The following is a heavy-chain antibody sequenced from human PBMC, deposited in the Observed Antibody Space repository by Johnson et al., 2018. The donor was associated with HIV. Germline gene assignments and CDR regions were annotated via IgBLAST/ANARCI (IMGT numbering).Heavy chain of an antibody. CDR1: GFTVSSNY. CDR2: IYSGGST. J-gene: IGHJ3*02. CDR3: ATSMGATALAFDI. Sequence: VQLVESGGGLVQPGGSLRLSCAASGFTVSSNYMSWVRQAPGKGLEWVSVIYSGGSTYYADSVKGRFTISRDNSKHTLYLQMNSLRAEDTAVYYCATSMGATALAFDIWGQGTMVTVSS. V-gene: IGHV3-66*02. D-gene: IGHD1-26*01.